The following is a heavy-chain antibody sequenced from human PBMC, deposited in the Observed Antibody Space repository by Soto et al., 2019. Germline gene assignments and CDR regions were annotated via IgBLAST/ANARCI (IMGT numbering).Heavy chain of an antibody. CDR1: GGSFSGYY. D-gene: IGHD5-12*01. J-gene: IGHJ6*02. Sequence: SETLSLTCAVYGGSFSGYYWSWSRQPPGKGLEWIGEINHSGSTNYNPSLKSRATISVDTSKNQFSLKLSSVTAADTAVYYCARGVATCYYYDYYGMDVWGQGTTVTVSS. CDR3: ARGVATCYYYDYYGMDV. V-gene: IGHV4-34*01. CDR2: INHSGST.